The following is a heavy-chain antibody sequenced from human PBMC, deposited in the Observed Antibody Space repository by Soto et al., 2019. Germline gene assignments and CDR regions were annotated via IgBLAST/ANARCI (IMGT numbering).Heavy chain of an antibody. V-gene: IGHV1-69*13. CDR1: GGTFSSYA. Sequence: SVKVSCKASGGTFSSYAISWVRQAPGQGLEWMGGIIPIFGTANYAQKFQGRVTITADESTSTAYMELSSLRSEDTAVYYCARDPTSGAGLIDYWGQGTLVTVSP. CDR2: IIPIFGTA. D-gene: IGHD3-10*01. CDR3: ARDPTSGAGLIDY. J-gene: IGHJ4*02.